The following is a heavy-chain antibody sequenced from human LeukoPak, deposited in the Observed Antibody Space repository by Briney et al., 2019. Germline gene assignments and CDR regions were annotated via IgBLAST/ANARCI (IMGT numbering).Heavy chain of an antibody. Sequence: HPGGSLRLSCLTSGFTLSTNAMSWVRQAPGKGLEWVANIKQDGSETHYVDSVKGRFTISRDNAKNSLYLQMNSLRAEDTAVYYCARRYFDYWGQGTLVTVSS. V-gene: IGHV3-7*01. CDR2: IKQDGSET. CDR1: GFTLSTNA. J-gene: IGHJ4*02. CDR3: ARRYFDY.